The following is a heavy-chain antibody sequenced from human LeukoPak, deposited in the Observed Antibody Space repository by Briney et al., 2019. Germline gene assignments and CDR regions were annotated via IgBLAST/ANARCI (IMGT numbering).Heavy chain of an antibody. V-gene: IGHV4-34*01. CDR1: GGSFSGYY. CDR3: ARGIPGRSIDY. Sequence: PSETLSLTCAVYGGSFSGYYWSWVRQPPGKGLEWIGEINHSGSTNYNPSLKSRVTISVDTSKNQFSLKLSSVTAADTAVYYCARGIPGRSIDYWGQGTLVTVSS. D-gene: IGHD3-16*02. J-gene: IGHJ4*02. CDR2: INHSGST.